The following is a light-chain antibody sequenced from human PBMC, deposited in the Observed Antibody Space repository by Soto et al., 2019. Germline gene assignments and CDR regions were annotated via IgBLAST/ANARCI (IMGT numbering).Light chain of an antibody. V-gene: IGKV3-20*01. CDR2: SAS. CDR3: QQYGASPIT. CDR1: QNISSSS. Sequence: EIVLTQSPGTLSLAPGEGATLSCRTSQNISSSSLAWYQQKPGQGPKVVVYSASTRAPGLPDRFSGSGSGTDFTLTISRLGPEDFAVYYCQQYGASPITFGQGTRLDIK. J-gene: IGKJ5*01.